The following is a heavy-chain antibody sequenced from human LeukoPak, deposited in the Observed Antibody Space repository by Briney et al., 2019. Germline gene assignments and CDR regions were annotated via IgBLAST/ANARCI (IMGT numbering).Heavy chain of an antibody. D-gene: IGHD3-9*01. CDR3: AGGLLRYFDWLRYYYYGMDV. J-gene: IGHJ6*02. V-gene: IGHV4-34*01. CDR1: SGSFSGYY. Sequence: SETLSLTCTVYSGSFSGYYWICIPQPPGKALEWIGEIKHSGSTNYNPSLKRRVTISVDTSKTQFSLKLSSVTAGDTAVYYCAGGLLRYFDWLRYYYYGMDVWGQGTTVTVSS. CDR2: IKHSGST.